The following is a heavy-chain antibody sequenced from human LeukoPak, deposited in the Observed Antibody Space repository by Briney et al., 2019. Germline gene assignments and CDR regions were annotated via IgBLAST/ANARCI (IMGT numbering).Heavy chain of an antibody. J-gene: IGHJ2*01. D-gene: IGHD6-19*01. CDR1: GGSISSYY. CDR3: ARLTSGWDNWYFDL. CDR2: IYYSGST. V-gene: IGHV4-59*01. Sequence: SETLSLTCTVSGGSISSYYWSWIRQPPGKGLEWIGYIYYSGSTSYNPSLKSRVTISVDTSKNQFSLKLSSVTAADTAVYYCARLTSGWDNWYFDLWGRGTLVTVSS.